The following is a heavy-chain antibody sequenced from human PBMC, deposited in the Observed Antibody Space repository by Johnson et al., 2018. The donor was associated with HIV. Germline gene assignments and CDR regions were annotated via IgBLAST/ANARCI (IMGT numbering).Heavy chain of an antibody. CDR2: ISSSGTTI. CDR3: ARSKDCSGDSCPEGFDI. CDR1: GFTFSDYY. J-gene: IGHJ3*02. Sequence: QVQLVESGGGVVQPGGSLRLSCVASGFTFSDYYMGWIRQAPGKGLEWVSYISSSGTTIYSADSVQGRFTTSRDNAKKSLSLQMNSLRAEDTAVYYCARSKDCSGDSCPEGFDIWGQGTMVIVSS. V-gene: IGHV3-11*04. D-gene: IGHD2-15*01.